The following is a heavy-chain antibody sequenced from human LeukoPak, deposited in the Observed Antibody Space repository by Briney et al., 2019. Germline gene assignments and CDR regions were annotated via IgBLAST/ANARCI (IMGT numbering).Heavy chain of an antibody. Sequence: GGSLRLSCAASGFTFSSYAMSWVRQAPGKGLEWVSAISGSGGSTYYADSVKGRFTISRDNSKNTLYLQMNSLRAGDTAVYYCAKIYHQYQLLHFDYWGQGTLVTVSS. V-gene: IGHV3-23*01. CDR1: GFTFSSYA. J-gene: IGHJ4*02. D-gene: IGHD2-2*01. CDR2: ISGSGGST. CDR3: AKIYHQYQLLHFDY.